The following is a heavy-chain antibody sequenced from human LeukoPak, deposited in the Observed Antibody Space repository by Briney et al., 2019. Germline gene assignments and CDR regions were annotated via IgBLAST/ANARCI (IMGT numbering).Heavy chain of an antibody. CDR1: GGSISSFY. CDR2: IYYSGST. J-gene: IGHJ4*02. CDR3: ARGGPSRVDY. Sequence: SETLSLTCSVSGGSISSFYWSWIRQPPGKGLEWIGYIYYSGSTKYNSSLKSRVTMSVDTSKNQFSLEITSVTAADTAVYYCARGGPSRVDYWGQGTLVTVSS. V-gene: IGHV4-59*01. D-gene: IGHD1-26*01.